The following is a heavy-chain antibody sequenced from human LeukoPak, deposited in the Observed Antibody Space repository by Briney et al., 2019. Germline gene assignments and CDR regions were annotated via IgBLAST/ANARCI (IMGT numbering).Heavy chain of an antibody. D-gene: IGHD1-26*01. CDR3: AKDRLFGSGLNGPHYYYGMDV. V-gene: IGHV3-30*18. Sequence: GGSLRLSCAASDFSFSNYGMHWVRQAPGKGLEWVAVILYDGNNKHYAESVKGRFTISRDNSNNMLYLQMNSLRPEDRAVYYCAKDRLFGSGLNGPHYYYGMDVWGQGTTVTVSS. J-gene: IGHJ6*02. CDR1: DFSFSNYG. CDR2: ILYDGNNK.